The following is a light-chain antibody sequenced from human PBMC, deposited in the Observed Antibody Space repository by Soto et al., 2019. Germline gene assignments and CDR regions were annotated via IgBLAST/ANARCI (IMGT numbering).Light chain of an antibody. CDR3: EQYDRCTT. CDR2: GAS. V-gene: IGKV3-15*01. J-gene: IGKJ1*01. Sequence: EIVMTQSPATLSVSPGERATLSCRASQSVNRHLAWYQQKPGQAPRLLIYGASTRDNGIPARFSGSGSGTDFTLTISGLHSEDFAVYYCEQYDRCTTCGQRTKVEIK. CDR1: QSVNRH.